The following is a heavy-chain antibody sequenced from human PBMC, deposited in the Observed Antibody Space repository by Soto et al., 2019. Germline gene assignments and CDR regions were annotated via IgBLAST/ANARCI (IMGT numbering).Heavy chain of an antibody. CDR3: ARSLMLRGVRGAPYFHH. J-gene: IGHJ1*01. D-gene: IGHD3-10*01. Sequence: PGGSLRLSCAASGFTVSSNYMSWVRQAPGKGLEWVSVIYSGGSTYYADSVKGRLTISRDNSKNTLYLQMNSLRAEDTAVYYCARSLMLRGVRGAPYFHHWGQGTLVTVSS. V-gene: IGHV3-66*01. CDR1: GFTVSSNY. CDR2: IYSGGST.